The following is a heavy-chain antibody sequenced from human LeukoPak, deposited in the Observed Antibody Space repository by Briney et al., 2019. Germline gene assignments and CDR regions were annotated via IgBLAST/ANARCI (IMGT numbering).Heavy chain of an antibody. J-gene: IGHJ4*02. V-gene: IGHV4-59*01. Sequence: SETQSLTCTVSGGSISSYYWSWLRQPTGKGLEWIGYIYYSGTTNYNPSLKSRVTISVDTSKKQFSLRLSSVTAADTAVYYCARGVYIAAAQYGYWGQGTLVTVSS. D-gene: IGHD6-13*01. CDR1: GGSISSYY. CDR3: ARGVYIAAAQYGY. CDR2: IYYSGTT.